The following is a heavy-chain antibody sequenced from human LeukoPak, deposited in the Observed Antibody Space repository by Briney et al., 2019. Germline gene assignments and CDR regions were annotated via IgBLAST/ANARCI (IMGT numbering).Heavy chain of an antibody. J-gene: IGHJ2*01. V-gene: IGHV1-18*01. CDR2: ISTYNGNT. CDR3: ARGAFYYDTSGYYLPVYFDL. Sequence: ASVKVSCKTSGYTFTNYAITWVRQAPGQGLEWMGWISTYNGNTNYAQMLQGRVTMTTDKSTSTAYMELRSLTSDDTAVYYCARGAFYYDTSGYYLPVYFDLWGRGTLVTVSS. CDR1: GYTFTNYA. D-gene: IGHD3-22*01.